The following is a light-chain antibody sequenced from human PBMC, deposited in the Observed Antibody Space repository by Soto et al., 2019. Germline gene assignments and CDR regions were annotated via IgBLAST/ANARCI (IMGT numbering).Light chain of an antibody. Sequence: AIQLTQSPSSLSASVGDRVTITCRASQGISSALAWYQQKPGKAPKVLIYDASSLESVVPSRFSGSGSGTDFTLTISSLQPEDFAIYYCQQFDSYPYTFGRGTKLEIK. CDR3: QQFDSYPYT. V-gene: IGKV1-13*02. CDR1: QGISSA. CDR2: DAS. J-gene: IGKJ2*01.